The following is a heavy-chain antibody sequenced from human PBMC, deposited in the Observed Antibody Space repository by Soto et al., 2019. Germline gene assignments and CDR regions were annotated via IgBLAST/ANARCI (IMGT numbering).Heavy chain of an antibody. D-gene: IGHD3-10*01. V-gene: IGHV3-23*01. Sequence: VGSLRLSCAASGFTFSSYAMSWVRQAPGKGLEWVSAISGSGGSTYYADSVKGRFTISRDNSKNTLYLQMNSLRAEDTAVYYCAKRDRYYYGSGSYSPYYYYMDVWGKGTTVTVSS. CDR1: GFTFSSYA. J-gene: IGHJ6*03. CDR3: AKRDRYYYGSGSYSPYYYYMDV. CDR2: ISGSGGST.